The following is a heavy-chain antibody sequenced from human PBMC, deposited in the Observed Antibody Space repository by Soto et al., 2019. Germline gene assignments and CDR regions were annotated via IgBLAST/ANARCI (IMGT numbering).Heavy chain of an antibody. J-gene: IGHJ4*02. V-gene: IGHV3-23*01. Sequence: GGSLRLSCAASGFIFSNYAMSWVRQAPGKGLEWVSAISGSGVDTYYADSVKGRFTFSRDNSRSTLYLQMNSLRAEDTAIYYCAKDLGMGGGSCFDDWGQGTVVTVSS. CDR1: GFIFSNYA. CDR3: AKDLGMGGGSCFDD. CDR2: ISGSGVDT. D-gene: IGHD2-15*01.